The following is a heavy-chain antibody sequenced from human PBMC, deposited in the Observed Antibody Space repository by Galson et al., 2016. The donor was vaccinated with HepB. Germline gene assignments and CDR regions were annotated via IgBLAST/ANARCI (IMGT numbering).Heavy chain of an antibody. Sequence: SLRLSCAASGFTFSSYAMHWVRQAPGKGLEYLSAITGSGDTTYYANSVKGRFTISRDNSEKTLYLQMGSLRAEDMAVYYCARDTLSSPWDLDYWGQGTLVTVSS. D-gene: IGHD2-2*01. V-gene: IGHV3-64*01. CDR1: GFTFSSYA. CDR3: ARDTLSSPWDLDY. CDR2: ITGSGDTT. J-gene: IGHJ4*02.